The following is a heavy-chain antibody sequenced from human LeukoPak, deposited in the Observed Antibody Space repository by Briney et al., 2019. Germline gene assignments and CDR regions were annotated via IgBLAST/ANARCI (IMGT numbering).Heavy chain of an antibody. CDR1: GYTFTSYD. CDR3: ARGTRIAVAGTSQRKKFDF. V-gene: IGHV1-8*03. CDR2: MNPNSGNT. D-gene: IGHD6-19*01. J-gene: IGHJ4*02. Sequence: ASVKVSCKASGYTFTSYDINWVRQATGQGLEWMGWMNPNSGNTGYAQKFQGRVTITRNTSIDIAYMELSSLRSEDTAVYYCARGTRIAVAGTSQRKKFDFWGQGTLVTVSS.